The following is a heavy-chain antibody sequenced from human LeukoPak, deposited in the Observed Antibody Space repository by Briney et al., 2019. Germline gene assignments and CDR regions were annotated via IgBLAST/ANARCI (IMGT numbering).Heavy chain of an antibody. CDR3: ARGTDAAGKNY. J-gene: IGHJ4*02. V-gene: IGHV4-39*01. D-gene: IGHD6-13*01. Sequence: PSETLSLTCAVSGGSISSSSYYWGWIRQPPREWLEWIGSIYYSGRTYYNPSLKSRVTISVDTSKNQFSLKRSSVTAADTAVYYCARGTDAAGKNYWGQGTLVTVSS. CDR2: IYYSGRT. CDR1: GGSISSSSYY.